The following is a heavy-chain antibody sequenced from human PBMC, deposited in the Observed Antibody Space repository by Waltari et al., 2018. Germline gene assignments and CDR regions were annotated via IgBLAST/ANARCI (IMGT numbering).Heavy chain of an antibody. Sequence: EVQLVESGGGSIQPGGSLRLSCGASGFTFSSNFMSWVRQAPGKGLEWVSINYNDGTTYYGDSVKVRLTIYRDNSKSTMYLQMNTLRTEDTAVYYCATGRYRFFDYWGQGTLVTVSS. CDR3: ATGRYRFFDY. D-gene: IGHD1-26*01. J-gene: IGHJ4*02. V-gene: IGHV3-53*01. CDR1: GFTFSSNF. CDR2: NYNDGTT.